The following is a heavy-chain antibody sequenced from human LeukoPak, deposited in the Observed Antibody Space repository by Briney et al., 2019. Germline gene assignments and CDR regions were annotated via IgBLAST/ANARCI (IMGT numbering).Heavy chain of an antibody. Sequence: PSETLSLTCTVSGGSISSSSYYWGWIRQPPGKGLEWIGSIYYSGSTYYDPSLKSRVTISVDTSKNQFSLKLSSVTAADTAVYYCAREPFDSGGYYFDYWGQGTLVTVSS. CDR3: AREPFDSGGYYFDY. D-gene: IGHD3-22*01. CDR2: IYYSGST. CDR1: GGSISSSSYY. J-gene: IGHJ4*02. V-gene: IGHV4-39*07.